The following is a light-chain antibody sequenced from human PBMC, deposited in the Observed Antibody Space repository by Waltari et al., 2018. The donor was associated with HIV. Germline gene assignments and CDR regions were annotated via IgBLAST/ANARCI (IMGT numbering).Light chain of an antibody. CDR3: QQSYTTPRT. J-gene: IGKJ1*01. CDR1: QSITSS. Sequence: DIQMTQSPSSLSPSVGDRVTITCRASQSITSSLNWYQQKPVKAPNLLIYYASTLQTGVPSRFSGSGSGTDFTLTISSLQPEDFATYYCQQSYTTPRTFGQGTKVEIK. CDR2: YAS. V-gene: IGKV1-39*01.